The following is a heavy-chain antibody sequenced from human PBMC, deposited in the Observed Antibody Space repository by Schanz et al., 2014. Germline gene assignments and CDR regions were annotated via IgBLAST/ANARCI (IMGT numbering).Heavy chain of an antibody. J-gene: IGHJ4*02. D-gene: IGHD6-19*01. CDR2: INTGSNYI. CDR3: TKDKSQIAVAGLFDL. V-gene: IGHV3-48*04. Sequence: EVHLVESGGGLVQPGGSLRLSCAASGITFSSHSFNWVRQAPGKGLEWISFINTGSNYINYADSVKGRFTISRDNAKNSLYLQMNSLRAEDTALYYCTKDKSQIAVAGLFDLWGQGTLVTVSS. CDR1: GITFSSHS.